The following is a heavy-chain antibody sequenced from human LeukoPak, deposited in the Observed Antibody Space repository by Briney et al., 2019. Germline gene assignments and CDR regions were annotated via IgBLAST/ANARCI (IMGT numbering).Heavy chain of an antibody. CDR2: IGSTSI. J-gene: IGHJ4*02. D-gene: IGHD2-2*01. CDR1: GFSTSTYS. CDR3: ARDGPPAGAGDFDY. Sequence: GGSLRLSCAASGFSTSTYSMGWVRQAPGKGLEWDSYIGSTSIYADSVKGRFTISRDNAKNSLYLQMNSLRAEDTAVYYCARDGPPAGAGDFDYWGQGTPVTVSS. V-gene: IGHV3-48*01.